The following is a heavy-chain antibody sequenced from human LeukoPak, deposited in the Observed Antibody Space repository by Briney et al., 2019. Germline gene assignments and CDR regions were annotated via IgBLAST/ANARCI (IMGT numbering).Heavy chain of an antibody. V-gene: IGHV1-46*01. D-gene: IGHD4-17*01. J-gene: IGHJ5*02. CDR2: INPSGGST. Sequence: ASVKVSCKASGYTFTSYYMHWVRQAPGQGLEWMGIINPSGGSTSYAQKFQGRVTMTRDMSTSTVYMELSSLRSEDTAVYYCARGGHLRYGDTQNWFDPWGQGTLVTVSS. CDR1: GYTFTSYY. CDR3: ARGGHLRYGDTQNWFDP.